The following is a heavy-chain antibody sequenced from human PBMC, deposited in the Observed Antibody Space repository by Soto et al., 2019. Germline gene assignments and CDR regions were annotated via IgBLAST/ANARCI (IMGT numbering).Heavy chain of an antibody. J-gene: IGHJ4*02. D-gene: IGHD3-3*02. CDR3: AREGQALDY. CDR1: GGSISSGGYS. V-gene: IGHV4-61*08. CDR2: IYYSGST. Sequence: PSETLSLTCAVSGGSISSGGYSWSWIRQPPGKGLEWIGYIYYSGSTNYNHSLKSRVTISVDTSKNQFSLKLSSVTAADTAVYYCAREGQALDYWGQGTLVTVSS.